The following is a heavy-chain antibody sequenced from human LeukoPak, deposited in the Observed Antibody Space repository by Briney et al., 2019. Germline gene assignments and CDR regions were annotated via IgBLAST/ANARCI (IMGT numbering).Heavy chain of an antibody. V-gene: IGHV4-31*03. CDR1: GASFSSGDQY. Sequence: PSQTLSLTCTVSGASFSSGDQYWNWIRQSPGKGLEWIGSIHPSGTLYSNPSLESRVTISIDRSKNQFSLNLNSVTAAGTAVYLCSRGLDSRKLGYWGQGTLVTVSS. D-gene: IGHD3-22*01. J-gene: IGHJ4*02. CDR2: IHPSGTL. CDR3: SRGLDSRKLGY.